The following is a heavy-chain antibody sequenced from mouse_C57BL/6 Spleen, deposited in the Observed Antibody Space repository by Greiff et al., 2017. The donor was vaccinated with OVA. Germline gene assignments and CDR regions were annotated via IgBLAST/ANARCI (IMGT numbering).Heavy chain of an antibody. CDR2: ISSGGDYI. V-gene: IGHV5-9-1*02. J-gene: IGHJ2*01. Sequence: EVHLVESGEGLVKPGGSLKLSCAASGFTFSSYAMSWVRQTPEKRLEWVAYISSGGDYIYYADTVKGRFTISRDNARNTLYLQMSSLKSEDTAMYYCTRDPDGYYFDYWGQGTTLTVSS. CDR3: TRDPDGYYFDY. D-gene: IGHD2-3*01. CDR1: GFTFSSYA.